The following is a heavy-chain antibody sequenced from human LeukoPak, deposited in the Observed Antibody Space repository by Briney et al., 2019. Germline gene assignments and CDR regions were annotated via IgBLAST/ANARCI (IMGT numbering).Heavy chain of an antibody. CDR1: GGSISSGSW. V-gene: IGHV4-4*02. CDR2: IHHSGST. CDR3: ARGGDYRFDY. J-gene: IGHJ4*02. D-gene: IGHD4-17*01. Sequence: PSGTLSLTCAVSGGSISSGSWWGWIRQPPGKGLGWIGEIHHSGSTNYNPSLKSRVTLSVDKSKNQLSLRLNSVTAADTAVYYCARGGDYRFDYWGQGTLVTVSS.